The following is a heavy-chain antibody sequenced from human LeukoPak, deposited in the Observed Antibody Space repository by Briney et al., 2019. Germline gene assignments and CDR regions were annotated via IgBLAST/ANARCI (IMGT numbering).Heavy chain of an antibody. CDR2: IYTSGST. CDR1: GGSISSYY. CDR3: ARDWPYSSSWYWFDP. D-gene: IGHD6-13*01. V-gene: IGHV4-4*07. J-gene: IGHJ5*02. Sequence: PSETLSLTCTVSGGSISSYYWSWIRQPAGKGLEWIGRIYTSGSTNYNPSLKSRVTMPVDTSKNQFSLKLSSVTAADTAVYYCARDWPYSSSWYWFDPWGQGTLVTVSS.